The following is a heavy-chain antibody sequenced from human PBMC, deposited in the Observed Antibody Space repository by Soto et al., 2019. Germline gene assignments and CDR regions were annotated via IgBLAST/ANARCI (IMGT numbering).Heavy chain of an antibody. CDR2: ISTGGTTT. V-gene: IGHV3-11*01. D-gene: IGHD1-26*01. J-gene: IGHJ4*02. Sequence: QVQVVESGGGLVKPGGSLRLSCAASGFTFSDYYMNWIRQAPGKGLEWVSYISTGGTTTKYADSVKGRFTVSRDNAENSMNLQMNSLRVEDTAVYYCGRGDRIGGDWGLGALVTVSS. CDR1: GFTFSDYY. CDR3: GRGDRIGGD.